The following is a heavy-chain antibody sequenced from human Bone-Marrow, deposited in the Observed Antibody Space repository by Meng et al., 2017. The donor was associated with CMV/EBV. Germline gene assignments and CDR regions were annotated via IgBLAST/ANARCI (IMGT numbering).Heavy chain of an antibody. D-gene: IGHD3-10*01. CDR3: AKDAFQYYGSGSYYNFDY. J-gene: IGHJ4*02. CDR1: FTFSSYV. Sequence: FTFSSYVLTWVRQAPGKGLEWVSAISGSGGSTYYADSVKGRFTISRDNSKNTLYLQMNSLSAEDTAVYYCAKDAFQYYGSGSYYNFDYWGQGTLVTVSS. V-gene: IGHV3-23*01. CDR2: ISGSGGST.